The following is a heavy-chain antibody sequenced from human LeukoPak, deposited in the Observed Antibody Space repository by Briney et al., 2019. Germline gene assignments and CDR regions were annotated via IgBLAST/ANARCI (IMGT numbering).Heavy chain of an antibody. CDR2: IKYDGSER. V-gene: IGHV3-7*01. CDR3: ARDIAAPGLFFDY. CDR1: GFTISDYW. D-gene: IGHD6-13*01. Sequence: GGSLSLSCAASGFTISDYWMSWVRQPPGRGLEWVANIKYDGSERYYVDSVKGRFTISRDTATNSVYLYMNSLRADDTAVYYCARDIAAPGLFFDYWGQGTLVPVSS. J-gene: IGHJ4*02.